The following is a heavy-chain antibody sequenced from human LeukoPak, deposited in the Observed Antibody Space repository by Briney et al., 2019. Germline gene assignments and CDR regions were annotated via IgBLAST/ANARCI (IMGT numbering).Heavy chain of an antibody. CDR2: INPNSGGT. CDR1: GYTFTGYY. V-gene: IGHV1-2*02. Sequence: ASVKVSCKASGYTFTGYYMQWVRQAPGQPLEWMGWINPNSGGTDYAQKFQGSVTVTRDTSISTAYMELSRLRSDDTAVYYRARKGRSGFWFDPWGQGTLVTVSS. CDR3: ARKGRSGFWFDP. J-gene: IGHJ5*02.